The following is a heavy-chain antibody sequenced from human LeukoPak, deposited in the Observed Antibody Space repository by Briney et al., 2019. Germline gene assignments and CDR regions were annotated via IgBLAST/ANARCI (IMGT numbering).Heavy chain of an antibody. J-gene: IGHJ5*02. CDR2: SYHGGST. D-gene: IGHD2-15*01. CDR1: GDSMSSSRFS. CDR3: ARMEVDITRWFDP. Sequence: SQTLSLTCDVSGDSMSSSRFSWSWIRQPLGKGLEWIGYSYHGGSTHYNPSLKSRVTISVDRSKKQFSLNLTSVTAADTAVYYCARMEVDITRWFDPWGQGTLVTVSS. V-gene: IGHV4-30-2*01.